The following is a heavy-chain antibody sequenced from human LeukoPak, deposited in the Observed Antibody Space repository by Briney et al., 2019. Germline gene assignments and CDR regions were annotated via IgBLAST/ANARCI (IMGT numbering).Heavy chain of an antibody. CDR2: IIPIFGTA. D-gene: IGHD2-2*02. Sequence: GASVKVSCTASGGTFSIYAIRGVRQAPGQGLEWVGGIIPIFGTANYAQKFQGRVTITADESTSTAYMELSSLRSEDTAVYYCAKGPHGAAAIDYWGQGTLVTVSS. CDR1: GGTFSIYA. CDR3: AKGPHGAAAIDY. V-gene: IGHV1-69*13. J-gene: IGHJ4*02.